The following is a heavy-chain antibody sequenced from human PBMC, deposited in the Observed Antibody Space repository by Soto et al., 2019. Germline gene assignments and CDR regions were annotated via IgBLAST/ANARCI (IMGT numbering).Heavy chain of an antibody. Sequence: QVQLVQSGAEVKKPGASVKVSCKASGYTLTSYAMHWVRQAPGQRLEWMGWINAGNGNTKYSQKFQGRVTITRDTSASTAYMELSSLRSEDTAVYYCARSIVVVTSFDYWGLGTLVTVSS. CDR1: GYTLTSYA. CDR2: INAGNGNT. J-gene: IGHJ4*02. D-gene: IGHD3-22*01. V-gene: IGHV1-3*01. CDR3: ARSIVVVTSFDY.